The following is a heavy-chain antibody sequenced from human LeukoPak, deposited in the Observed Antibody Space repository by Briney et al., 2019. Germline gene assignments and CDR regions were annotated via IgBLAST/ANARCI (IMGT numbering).Heavy chain of an antibody. Sequence: ASVKVSCKASGGTFSSYAISWVRQAPGQGLEWMGGIIPIFGTANYAQKFQGRVTITTDESTSTAYMELSSLRSGDTAVYYCARRSSYYDFWSGYYTGGYFDLWGRGTLVTVSS. CDR1: GGTFSSYA. J-gene: IGHJ2*01. CDR2: IIPIFGTA. CDR3: ARRSSYYDFWSGYYTGGYFDL. D-gene: IGHD3-3*01. V-gene: IGHV1-69*05.